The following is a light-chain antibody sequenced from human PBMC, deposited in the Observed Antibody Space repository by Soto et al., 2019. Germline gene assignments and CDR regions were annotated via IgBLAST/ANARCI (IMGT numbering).Light chain of an antibody. J-gene: IGKJ2*01. V-gene: IGKV1-12*01. CDR1: QGISSW. Sequence: DIQMTQSPSSVSAAVGDRVTIICRVSQGISSWLAWYQQKQGKAAKLPIYAASSVQSGVPSRFSGSRSGTDFTITIRRLQPEDFATYYCQQANSFPPTLGHGTKREIK. CDR3: QQANSFPPT. CDR2: AAS.